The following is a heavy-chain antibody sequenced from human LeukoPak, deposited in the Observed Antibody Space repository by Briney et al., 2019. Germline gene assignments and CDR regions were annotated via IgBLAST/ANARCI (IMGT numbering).Heavy chain of an antibody. CDR1: GGSFSGYY. J-gene: IGHJ3*02. CDR3: ARGALRVVVITNAFDI. V-gene: IGHV4-34*01. CDR2: INHSGST. Sequence: SETLSLTCAVYGGSFSGYYWSWIRQPPGRGLEWIGEINHSGSTNYNPSLKSRVTISVDTSKNQFSLKLSSVTAADTAVYYCARGALRVVVITNAFDIWGQGTMVTVSS. D-gene: IGHD3-22*01.